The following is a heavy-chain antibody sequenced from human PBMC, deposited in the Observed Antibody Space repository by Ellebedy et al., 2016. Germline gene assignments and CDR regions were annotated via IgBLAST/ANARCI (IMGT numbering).Heavy chain of an antibody. CDR1: GGSFSGYY. J-gene: IGHJ5*02. CDR2: INHSGST. CDR3: ARGAGYRWFNP. D-gene: IGHD5-12*01. Sequence: SETLSLXXAVYGGSFSGYYWSWIRQPPGKGLEWIGEINHSGSTNYNPSLKSRVTISVDTSKNQFSLKLSSVTAADTAVYYCARGAGYRWFNPWGQGTLVTVSS. V-gene: IGHV4-34*01.